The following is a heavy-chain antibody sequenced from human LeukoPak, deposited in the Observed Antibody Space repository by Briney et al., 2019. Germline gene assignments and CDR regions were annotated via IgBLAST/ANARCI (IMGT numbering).Heavy chain of an antibody. V-gene: IGHV4-59*01. CDR3: ASGEGYCSSASCYHWFDP. CDR2: IYYSGST. CDR1: GGSISSYY. Sequence: PSETLSLTCTVSGGSISSYYWSWIRQPPGKGLEWIGYIYYSGSTNYNPSLKSRVTISADTSKNQFSLKLSSVTAADTAVYYCASGEGYCSSASCYHWFDPWGQGTLVTVSS. D-gene: IGHD2-2*01. J-gene: IGHJ5*02.